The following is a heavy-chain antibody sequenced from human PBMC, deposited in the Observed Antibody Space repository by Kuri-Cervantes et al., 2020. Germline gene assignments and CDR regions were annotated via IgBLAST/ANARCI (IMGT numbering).Heavy chain of an antibody. J-gene: IGHJ4*02. V-gene: IGHV1-69*06. D-gene: IGHD3-3*01. CDR3: ARGTSITIFGVVTTSYYFDY. Sequence: SVKVSCKASGYTFTSYAMHWVRQAPGQGLEWMGGIIPIFGTANYAQKFQGRVTITADKSTSTAYMELSSLRSEDTAVYYCARGTSITIFGVVTTSYYFDYWGQGTLVTVSS. CDR2: IIPIFGTA. CDR1: GYTFTSYA.